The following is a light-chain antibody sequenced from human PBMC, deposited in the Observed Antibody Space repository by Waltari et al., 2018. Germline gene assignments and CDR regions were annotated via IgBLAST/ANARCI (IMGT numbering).Light chain of an antibody. Sequence: DIVMTQSPDSLAVSLGERATINCKSSQSVLYSSNNKNYLAWYQQKPGQPPKLLIYWASTRESGVPDRLSGSGSGTDFTLTISSLQAEDVAVYYCDQYYNIPCTFCPGTKVDIK. V-gene: IGKV4-1*01. CDR2: WAS. CDR1: QSVLYSSNNKNY. CDR3: DQYYNIPCT. J-gene: IGKJ3*01.